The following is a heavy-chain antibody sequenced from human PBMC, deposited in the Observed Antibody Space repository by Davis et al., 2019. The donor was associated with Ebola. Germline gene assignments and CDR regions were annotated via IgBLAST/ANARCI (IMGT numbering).Heavy chain of an antibody. Sequence: ASVKVSCKASGYTFTSYGISWVRQAPGQGLEWMGWISAYNGNTNYAQKLQGRVTMTTDTPTSTAYMELRSLRSDDTAVYYCARAGYYDILTGPFGSPYYYGMDVWGQGTTVTVSS. V-gene: IGHV1-18*01. CDR1: GYTFTSYG. J-gene: IGHJ6*02. D-gene: IGHD3-9*01. CDR3: ARAGYYDILTGPFGSPYYYGMDV. CDR2: ISAYNGNT.